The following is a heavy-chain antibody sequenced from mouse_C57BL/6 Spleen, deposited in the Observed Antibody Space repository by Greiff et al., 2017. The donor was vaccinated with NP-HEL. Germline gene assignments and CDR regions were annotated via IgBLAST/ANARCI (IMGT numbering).Heavy chain of an antibody. CDR2: IYPGDGDT. CDR1: GYAFSSYW. CDR3: EREGYYNDVRYAMGG. J-gene: IGHJ4*01. Sequence: VQLQQSGAELVKPGASVKISCKASGYAFSSYWMNWVKQRPGKGLEWIGQIYPGDGDTNYNGKFKGKATLTADKSSSTAYMQLSSLTSEGSAVYICEREGYYNDVRYAMGGWGQGTSVTVAS. V-gene: IGHV1-80*01. D-gene: IGHD2-4*01.